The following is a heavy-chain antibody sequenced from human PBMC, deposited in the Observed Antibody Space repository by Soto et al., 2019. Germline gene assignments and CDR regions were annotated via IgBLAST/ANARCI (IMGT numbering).Heavy chain of an antibody. CDR3: ARTSAGGKYYYGMDV. CDR1: GYSFTSYW. Sequence: GESLKISCKGSGYSFTSYWIGWVRQMPGKGLEWLGIIYPGDSDTRYSPSFQGQVTISADKSISTAYLQWSSLKASDTAMYYCARTSAGGKYYYGMDVWGQGTTVTVSS. J-gene: IGHJ6*02. D-gene: IGHD6-13*01. CDR2: IYPGDSDT. V-gene: IGHV5-51*01.